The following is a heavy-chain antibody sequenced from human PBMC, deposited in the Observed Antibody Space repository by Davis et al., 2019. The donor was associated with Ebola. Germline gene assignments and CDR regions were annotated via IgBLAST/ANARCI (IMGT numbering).Heavy chain of an antibody. CDR1: GFTFSTYD. CDR2: ISNDGANQ. J-gene: IGHJ4*02. Sequence: PGGSLRLSCAASGFTFSTYDIHWVRQAPGKGLEWVAVISNDGANQHYADSVQGRFTISRDNSKNTLSLQMNSLRAEDTAVYYCTKDRSPSIRLGDLSLYPHRPIDNWGQGTLVTVSS. V-gene: IGHV3-30*18. D-gene: IGHD3-16*02. CDR3: TKDRSPSIRLGDLSLYPHRPIDN.